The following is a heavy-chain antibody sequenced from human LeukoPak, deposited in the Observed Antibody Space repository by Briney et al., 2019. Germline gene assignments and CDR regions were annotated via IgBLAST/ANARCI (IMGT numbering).Heavy chain of an antibody. CDR3: TADTRRLLWFGEWGFDY. Sequence: GGSLRLSCAASGFTFSGYGMHWVRQAPDKGLGWVALISSDGSNRQYADSVKGRFSISRDNSKNTLYLQMNSLKTEDTAVYYCTADTRRLLWFGEWGFDYWGQGTLVTVSS. D-gene: IGHD3-10*01. CDR2: ISSDGSNR. V-gene: IGHV3-30*03. CDR1: GFTFSGYG. J-gene: IGHJ4*02.